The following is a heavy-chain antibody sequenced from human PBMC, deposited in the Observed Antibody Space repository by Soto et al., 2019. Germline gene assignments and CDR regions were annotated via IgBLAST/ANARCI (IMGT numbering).Heavy chain of an antibody. CDR2: INPNSGGT. CDR1: GYTFTGDY. J-gene: IGHJ4*02. CDR3: ARAGDSSSSLSFDY. V-gene: IGHV1-2*04. Sequence: GASVKVSCKASGYTFTGDYMHWVRQSPGQGLEWMGWINPNSGGTNYAQKFQSWVTMTRDTSISTAYMELSRLRSDDTAVYYCARAGDSSSSLSFDYWGQGTLVTVSS. D-gene: IGHD6-6*01.